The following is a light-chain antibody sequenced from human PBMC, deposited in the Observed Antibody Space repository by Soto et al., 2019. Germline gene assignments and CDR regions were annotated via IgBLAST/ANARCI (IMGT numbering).Light chain of an antibody. CDR1: QSVLYSSNNRNY. CDR2: WTS. V-gene: IGKV4-1*01. CDR3: QQYYSNPPIFT. J-gene: IGKJ3*01. Sequence: DIVMTQSPESLAVSLGERATINCKSSQSVLYSSNNRNYLGWYQQKPEQPPKLLIYWTSTRESGVPDRFSGSGSGTEFALTISSLQAEYVAVYYCQQYYSNPPIFTFGPGTKVEIK.